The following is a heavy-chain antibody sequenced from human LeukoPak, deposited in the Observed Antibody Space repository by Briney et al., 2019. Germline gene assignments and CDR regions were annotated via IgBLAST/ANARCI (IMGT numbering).Heavy chain of an antibody. V-gene: IGHV3-9*01. J-gene: IGHJ4*02. Sequence: PGGSLRLSCAASGFTFDDYAMHWVRQAPGKGLEWVSGISWNSGSIGYADSVKGRFTISRDNAKNSLYLQMNSLRAEDTALYYCAKAVADLYFDYWGQGTLVTVSS. CDR3: AKAVADLYFDY. CDR2: ISWNSGSI. D-gene: IGHD6-19*01. CDR1: GFTFDDYA.